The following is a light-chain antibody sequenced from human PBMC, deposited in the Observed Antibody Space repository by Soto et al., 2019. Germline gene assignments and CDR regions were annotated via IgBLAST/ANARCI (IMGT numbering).Light chain of an antibody. CDR3: QQYNNYPYT. V-gene: IGKV1-5*03. CDR1: QSISSC. J-gene: IGKJ2*01. Sequence: DIQMTQSPSTLSASIGDRVTITCRASQSISSCLAWYQQKPGKAPKLLIYKASTLENSVSSRFSGSGSGTDFTLTINSLHPDDFATYFCQQYNNYPYTFGQGTTLETK. CDR2: KAS.